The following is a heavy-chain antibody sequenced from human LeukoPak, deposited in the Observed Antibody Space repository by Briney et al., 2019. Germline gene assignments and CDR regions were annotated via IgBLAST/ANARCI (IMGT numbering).Heavy chain of an antibody. J-gene: IGHJ4*02. CDR3: ARRYYYGSGSYYPFDY. CDR1: GGSISSYY. D-gene: IGHD3-10*01. Sequence: SETLSLTCTVSGGSISSYYWGWIRQPPGKGLEWIGSIYYSGSTYYNPSPKSRVTISVDTSKNQFSLKLSSVTAADTAVYYCARRYYYGSGSYYPFDYWGQGTLVTVSS. CDR2: IYYSGST. V-gene: IGHV4-39*01.